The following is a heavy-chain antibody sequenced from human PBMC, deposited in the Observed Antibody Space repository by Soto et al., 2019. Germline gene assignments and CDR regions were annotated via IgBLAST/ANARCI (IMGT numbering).Heavy chain of an antibody. CDR3: ARDRYYDILTGYYYYYGMDV. Sequence: EVQLVESGGGLVQPGGSLRLSCAASGFTFSSYDMHWVRQATGKGLEWVSAIGTAGDTYYPGSVKGRFTISRENAKNSLYRQMNSLRAGDTAVYYCARDRYYDILTGYYYYYGMDVWGQGTTVTVSS. J-gene: IGHJ6*02. CDR2: IGTAGDT. D-gene: IGHD3-9*01. CDR1: GFTFSSYD. V-gene: IGHV3-13*01.